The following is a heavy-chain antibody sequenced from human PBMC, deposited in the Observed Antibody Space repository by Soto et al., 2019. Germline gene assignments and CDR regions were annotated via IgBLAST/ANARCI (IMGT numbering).Heavy chain of an antibody. CDR3: ARDRIQLCLGTYSFNGMDV. J-gene: IGHJ6*02. Sequence: QVQLVQSGAEMRKPGSSLRVSCKASGGTFSDFAFSWVRQAPGQGLEWMGGIVPRFGSPNYAQKLGGRVTMSADTSTSPVYLEVSSLRFDDTAVYFCARDRIQLCLGTYSFNGMDVWGQGTTITVSS. CDR1: GGTFSDFA. D-gene: IGHD5-18*01. V-gene: IGHV1-69*06. CDR2: IVPRFGSP.